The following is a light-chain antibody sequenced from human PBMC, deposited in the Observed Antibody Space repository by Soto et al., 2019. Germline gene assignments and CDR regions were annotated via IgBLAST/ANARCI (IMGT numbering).Light chain of an antibody. J-gene: IGKJ1*01. V-gene: IGKV2-30*01. CDR3: LQSTNWPWT. CDR1: QSLLYSDGDTY. Sequence: DTVMTQSPLSLSVPLGQSASISCRSSQSLLYSDGDTYLNWYHQRPGQSPRRLIHKVSQRDSGVPDRISGSGSGTDFTLEISRVEAEDVCVYYCLQSTNWPWTFGQGTKVDI. CDR2: KVS.